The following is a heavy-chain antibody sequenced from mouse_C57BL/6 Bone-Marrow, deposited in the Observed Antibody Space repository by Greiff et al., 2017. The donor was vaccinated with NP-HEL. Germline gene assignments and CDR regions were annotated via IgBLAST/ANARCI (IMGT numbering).Heavy chain of an antibody. CDR3: ASPYDYDVAWFAY. D-gene: IGHD2-4*01. CDR1: GFTFSSYG. J-gene: IGHJ3*01. CDR2: ISSGGSYT. V-gene: IGHV5-6*01. Sequence: EVKLVESGGDLVKPGGSLKLSCAASGFTFSSYGMSWVRQTPDKRLGWVATISSGGSYTYYPDSVKGRFTISSDNAKNTLYLQMSSLKSEDTAMYYCASPYDYDVAWFAYWGQGTLVTVSA.